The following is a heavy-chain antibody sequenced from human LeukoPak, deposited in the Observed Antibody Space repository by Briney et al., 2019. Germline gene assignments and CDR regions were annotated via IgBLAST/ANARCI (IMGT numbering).Heavy chain of an antibody. V-gene: IGHV1-69*04. Sequence: SVKVSCKASGGTFSSYTISWVRQAPGRGLEWMGRIIPILGIANYAQKLQGRVTITADKSTSTAYMELSSLSSEDTAVYYCARDLNYGGNWFDPWGQGTLVTVSS. CDR1: GGTFSSYT. CDR2: IIPILGIA. D-gene: IGHD1-7*01. CDR3: ARDLNYGGNWFDP. J-gene: IGHJ5*02.